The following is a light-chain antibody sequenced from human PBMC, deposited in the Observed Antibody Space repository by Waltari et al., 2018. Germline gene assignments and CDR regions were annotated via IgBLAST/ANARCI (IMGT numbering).Light chain of an antibody. V-gene: IGKV3-20*01. CDR1: QRVSSIY. CDR3: QQYGSSPPRT. CDR2: GAS. J-gene: IGKJ1*01. Sequence: EIVLTQSPGTLSLSPGERATLSCRASQRVSSIYLAWYQQKPGQAPRLLIYGASSRATGIPDRFSGSGSGTDFTLTISRLEPEDFAVYYCQQYGSSPPRTFGQGTKVEIK.